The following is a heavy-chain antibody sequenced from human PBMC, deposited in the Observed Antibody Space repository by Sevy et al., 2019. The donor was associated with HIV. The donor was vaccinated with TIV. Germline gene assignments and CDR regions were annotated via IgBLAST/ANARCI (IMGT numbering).Heavy chain of an antibody. Sequence: GGSLRLSCAASGFTFSSYAMSWVRQAPGKGLEWVSAISGSGGSTYYADSVKGRFTISRDSSKNTLYLKMNSLRAEDTAVYYCAKDGYSSRTGDYWGQGTLVTVSS. CDR1: GFTFSSYA. V-gene: IGHV3-23*01. CDR2: ISGSGGST. J-gene: IGHJ4*02. D-gene: IGHD6-13*01. CDR3: AKDGYSSRTGDY.